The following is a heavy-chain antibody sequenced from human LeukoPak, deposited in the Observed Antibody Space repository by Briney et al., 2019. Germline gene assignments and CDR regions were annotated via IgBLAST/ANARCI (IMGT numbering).Heavy chain of an antibody. CDR1: GFTFSSYS. CDR2: ISSSSSYI. J-gene: IGHJ3*02. D-gene: IGHD2-2*01. Sequence: KPGGSLRLSCAASGFTFSSYSMNWVRQAPGKGLEWVSSISSSSSYIYYADSVKGRFTISRDNSKNTLYLQMNSLRAEDTAVYYCARGPSCSSHSCYVIGALDIWGQGTLVAVSS. CDR3: ARGPSCSSHSCYVIGALDI. V-gene: IGHV3-21*04.